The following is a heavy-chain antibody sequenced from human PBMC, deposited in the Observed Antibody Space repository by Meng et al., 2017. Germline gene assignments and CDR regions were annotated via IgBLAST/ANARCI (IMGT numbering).Heavy chain of an antibody. D-gene: IGHD2-21*02. Sequence: ASVMVSCNASGYTFTSYGISWVRQAPGQGLEWMVWIIAYNGNTNYAQKLQGRVTMTTDTSTSTAYMELRSLRSDDTAVYYCARAALAYCGGDCRDAFDIWGQGTMVTVSS. V-gene: IGHV1-18*01. J-gene: IGHJ3*02. CDR3: ARAALAYCGGDCRDAFDI. CDR1: GYTFTSYG. CDR2: IIAYNGNT.